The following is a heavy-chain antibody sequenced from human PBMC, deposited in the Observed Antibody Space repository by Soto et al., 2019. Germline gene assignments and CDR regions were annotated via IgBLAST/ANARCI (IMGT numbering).Heavy chain of an antibody. CDR2: ISEGGGTI. V-gene: IGHV3-48*03. D-gene: IGHD4-17*01. J-gene: IGHJ4*02. CDR3: ARNKGDYEVY. CDR1: GSTFSSYE. Sequence: HPGGSLRLSCVASGSTFSSYEMNWVRQAPGKGLEWVSYISEGGGTIHYADSVKGRFTISRDNAKNSLYLQMNSLRAEDTATYYCARNKGDYEVYWGQGTLVTVSS.